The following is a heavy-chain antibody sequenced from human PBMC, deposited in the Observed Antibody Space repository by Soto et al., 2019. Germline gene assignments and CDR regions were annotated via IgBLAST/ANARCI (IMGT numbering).Heavy chain of an antibody. J-gene: IGHJ4*02. CDR3: ARSTLTYYDFWSGYRPNYFDY. CDR1: GGSFSGYY. V-gene: IGHV4-34*01. CDR2: INHSGST. Sequence: QVQLQQWGAGLLKPSETLSLTCAVYGGSFSGYYWSWIRQPPGKGLEWIGEINHSGSTNYNPSHKSRVTISVDTSKNQFSLKLSSVTAADTAVYYCARSTLTYYDFWSGYRPNYFDYWGQGTLVTVSS. D-gene: IGHD3-3*01.